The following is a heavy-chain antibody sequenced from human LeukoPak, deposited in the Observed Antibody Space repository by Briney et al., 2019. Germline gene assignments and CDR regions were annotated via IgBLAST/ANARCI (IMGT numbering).Heavy chain of an antibody. D-gene: IGHD6-13*01. CDR2: IYYSGST. CDR3: ARAHSSSWYDIPYYYYYYMDV. CDR1: GGSISSHY. J-gene: IGHJ6*03. Sequence: SETLSLTCTVSGGSISSHYWSWIRPPPGKGLEWIGYIYYSGSTNYNPSLKSRATISVDTSKNKFSLKLSSVTAADTAVYYCARAHSSSWYDIPYYYYYYMDVWGKGTTVTVSS. V-gene: IGHV4-59*11.